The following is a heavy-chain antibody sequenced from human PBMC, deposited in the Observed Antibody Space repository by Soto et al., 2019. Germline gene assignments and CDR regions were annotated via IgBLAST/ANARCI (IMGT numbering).Heavy chain of an antibody. CDR2: IIPLSGTP. D-gene: IGHD5-18*01. J-gene: IGHJ5*02. CDR1: GGTFSNYA. CDR3: TRGIHVRS. V-gene: IGHV1-69*06. Sequence: QVQLVQSGAEVKKPGSSVKVSCKASGGTFSNYAITWVRQAPGQGLEWMGGIIPLSGTPNYAQKFQGRVTNTADKSTDTVDMDLSGRRSDDTAVYYFTRGIHVRSWGQGTLVTVSS.